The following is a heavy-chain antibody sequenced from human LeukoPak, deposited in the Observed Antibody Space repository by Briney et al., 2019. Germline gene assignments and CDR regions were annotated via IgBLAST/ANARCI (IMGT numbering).Heavy chain of an antibody. Sequence: PGGSLRLSCAASGFAFSSYGMHWVRQAPGKGLEWVAFIRYDGSNKYYADSVKGRFTISRDNAKNSLYLQMNSLRAEDTALYYCAKDRNYGEPLCYWGQGTLVTVSS. J-gene: IGHJ4*02. CDR2: IRYDGSNK. CDR3: AKDRNYGEPLCY. D-gene: IGHD4-17*01. CDR1: GFAFSSYG. V-gene: IGHV3-30*02.